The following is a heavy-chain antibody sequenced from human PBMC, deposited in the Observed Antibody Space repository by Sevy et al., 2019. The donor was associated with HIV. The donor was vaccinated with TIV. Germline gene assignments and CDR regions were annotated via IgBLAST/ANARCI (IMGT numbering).Heavy chain of an antibody. CDR2: ISSSSSYI. J-gene: IGHJ4*02. CDR1: GFTFSSYS. Sequence: GGFLRLSCAASGFTFSSYSMNWVRQAPGKGLEWVSSISSSSSYIYYADSVKGRFTISRDNAKNSLYLQMNSLRAEDTAVYYCARGNIAAAGTHWGPGTLVTVSS. D-gene: IGHD6-13*01. CDR3: ARGNIAAAGTH. V-gene: IGHV3-21*01.